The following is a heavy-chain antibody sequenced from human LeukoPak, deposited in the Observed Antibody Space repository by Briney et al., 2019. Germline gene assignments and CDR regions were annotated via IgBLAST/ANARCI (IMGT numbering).Heavy chain of an antibody. CDR1: GGSISSYY. J-gene: IGHJ4*02. D-gene: IGHD2-2*01. V-gene: IGHV4-59*08. CDR2: ISYSGST. CDR3: ARRCSSTSCYAFDY. Sequence: SETLSLTCTVSGGSISSYYWSWIRQPPGKGLEWIRYISYSGSTNYNPSLKSRVAISVDTSKNQFSLKLTSVTASDTAVYYCARRCSSTSCYAFDYWGQGILVTVSS.